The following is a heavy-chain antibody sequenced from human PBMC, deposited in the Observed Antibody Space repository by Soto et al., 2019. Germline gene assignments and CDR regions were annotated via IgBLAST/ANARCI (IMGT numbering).Heavy chain of an antibody. CDR1: GFTFSMDW. V-gene: IGHV3-74*01. Sequence: GGSLRLSCAASGFTFSMDWMHWVRQAPGKGLVWVSHLNRDGSSTSYADSVNGRFTISRDNARNTLFLQMNSLRAEDTAVYYCARGLKWGLFDYWGQGTLVTVSS. J-gene: IGHJ4*02. D-gene: IGHD4-4*01. CDR2: LNRDGSST. CDR3: ARGLKWGLFDY.